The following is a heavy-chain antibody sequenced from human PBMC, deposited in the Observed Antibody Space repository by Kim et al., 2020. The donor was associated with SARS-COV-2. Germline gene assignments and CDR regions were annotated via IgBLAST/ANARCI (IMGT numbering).Heavy chain of an antibody. J-gene: IGHJ4*02. D-gene: IGHD6-6*01. Sequence: SETLSLTCTVSGVSINDHYWAWIRQSAGKGLEWVGRIHTRVVNNYNPSLRSRVTMSMDTSKNQFSLRMISVTAADTAIYYCARDPFRSSFDLWGQGTLVT. CDR3: ARDPFRSSFDL. V-gene: IGHV4-4*07. CDR1: GVSINDHY. CDR2: IHTRVVN.